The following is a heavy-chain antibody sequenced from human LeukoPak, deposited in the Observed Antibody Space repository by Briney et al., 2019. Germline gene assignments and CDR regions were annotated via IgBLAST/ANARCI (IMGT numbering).Heavy chain of an antibody. CDR2: INPNSGGT. CDR1: GYTFTDYY. J-gene: IGHJ4*02. V-gene: IGHV1-2*02. CDR3: ARTYGDLYYFDY. Sequence: ASVKVSCKASGYTFTDYYMHWVRQAPGQGLEWMGWINPNSGGTNYAQKFQGRVTMTRDTSISTAYMELSRLRSDDTAMYCCARTYGDLYYFDYWGQGTLVTVSS. D-gene: IGHD4-17*01.